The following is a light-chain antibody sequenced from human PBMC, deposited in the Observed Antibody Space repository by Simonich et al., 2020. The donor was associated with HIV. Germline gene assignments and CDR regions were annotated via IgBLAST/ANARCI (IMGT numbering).Light chain of an antibody. V-gene: IGKV4-1*01. CDR2: WAP. J-gene: IGKJ1*01. CDR1: QSVLYTSNNKNY. Sequence: DIVMTQSPDSLAVSLGERATINCKSSQSVLYTSNNKNYFVWYQQKPGQPPKLLIYWAPTRESGVPDRFSGRGSGTKFTLTSSSLQAEDVALYYCQQYYTAPRTFGQGTKVEIK. CDR3: QQYYTAPRT.